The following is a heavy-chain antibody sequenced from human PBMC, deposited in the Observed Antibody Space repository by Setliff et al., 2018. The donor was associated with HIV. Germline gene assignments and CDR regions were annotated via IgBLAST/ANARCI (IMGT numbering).Heavy chain of an antibody. V-gene: IGHV4-59*08. CDR1: GAPISSYY. Sequence: SETLSLTCKVSGAPISSYYWNWIRQPPGKGPQWIGSIYQSGSIYYNPSLQSRVTISVDSSKNQFSLNLFSVTAADTAVYYCARPRRVRSRAWYWFDIWGQGTLVTVSS. CDR3: ARPRRVRSRAWYWFDI. CDR2: IYQSGSI. D-gene: IGHD6-19*01. J-gene: IGHJ5*02.